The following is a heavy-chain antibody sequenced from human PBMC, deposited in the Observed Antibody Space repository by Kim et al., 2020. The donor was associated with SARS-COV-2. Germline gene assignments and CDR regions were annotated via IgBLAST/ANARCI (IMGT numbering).Heavy chain of an antibody. CDR2: INHSGST. J-gene: IGHJ4*02. CDR1: GGSFSGYY. D-gene: IGHD6-13*01. CDR3: ARGTNRGSSWAFRY. Sequence: SETLSLICAVYGGSFSGYYWSWIRQPPGKGLEWIGEINHSGSTNYNPSLKSRVTISVDTSKNQFSLKLSSVTAADTAVYYCARGTNRGSSWAFRYWGQGTLVTVSS. V-gene: IGHV4-34*01.